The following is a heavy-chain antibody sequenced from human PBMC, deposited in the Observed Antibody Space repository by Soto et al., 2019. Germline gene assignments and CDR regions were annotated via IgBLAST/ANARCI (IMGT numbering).Heavy chain of an antibody. D-gene: IGHD3-3*01. Sequence: ASVKVSCKASGYTFTGYYMHWVRQAPGQGLEWMGWINPNSGGTNYAQKFQGWVTMTRDTSISTAYMELSRLRSDDTAVYYCARSGFYYDFWSALGAFDIWGQGTMVT. CDR1: GYTFTGYY. J-gene: IGHJ3*02. CDR3: ARSGFYYDFWSALGAFDI. CDR2: INPNSGGT. V-gene: IGHV1-2*04.